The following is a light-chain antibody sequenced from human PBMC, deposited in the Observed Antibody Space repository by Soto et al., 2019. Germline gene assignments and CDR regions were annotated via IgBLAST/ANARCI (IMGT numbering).Light chain of an antibody. CDR3: SSYTSSRAYV. J-gene: IGLJ1*01. CDR2: EVS. CDR1: SRDVGGYNY. Sequence: QSVLTQPPSASGSPGQSVTISCTGTSRDVGGYNYVSWYQQQSGKAPKLMIHEVSNRPSGVSNRFSGSKSGNTASLTISGLQAEDEADYYCSSYTSSRAYVFGIGTKLTVL. V-gene: IGLV2-14*01.